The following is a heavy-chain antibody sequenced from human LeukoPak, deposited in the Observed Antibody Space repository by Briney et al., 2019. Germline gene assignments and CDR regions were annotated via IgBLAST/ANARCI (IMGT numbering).Heavy chain of an antibody. D-gene: IGHD3-3*01. V-gene: IGHV3-23*01. CDR1: GFTFSSYA. Sequence: GGSLRLSCAASGFTFSSYAMSWVRQAPGKGLEWVSAISGSGGSTYYADSVKGRFTISRDNSKNTLYLQMNSLRAEDTAVYYCAKNGESPRFLEWLLFPDYWGQGTLVTVSS. J-gene: IGHJ4*02. CDR2: ISGSGGST. CDR3: AKNGESPRFLEWLLFPDY.